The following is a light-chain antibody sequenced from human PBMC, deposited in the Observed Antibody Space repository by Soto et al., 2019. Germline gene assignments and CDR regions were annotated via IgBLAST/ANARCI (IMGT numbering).Light chain of an antibody. CDR1: YDISSS. CDR2: DSS. V-gene: IGKV1-9*01. Sequence: DIQLTQSPSFLSASVEDRVTISCRASYDISSSLAWYQQEPGKPPKLLIYDSSTLQTVVTSRFTGTGSGRKFTLTISGLQFGDFATYFCQQLSHYPYTFGQGTEVEI. CDR3: QQLSHYPYT. J-gene: IGKJ2*01.